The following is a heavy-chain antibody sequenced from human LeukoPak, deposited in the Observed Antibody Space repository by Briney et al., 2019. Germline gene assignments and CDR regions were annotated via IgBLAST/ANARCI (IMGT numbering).Heavy chain of an antibody. CDR2: ISYDGSNK. CDR1: GFTFSSCS. V-gene: IGHV3-30-3*01. Sequence: GGSLRLSCAASGFTFSSCSMHWVRQAPGKGLEWVALISYDGSNKDSADSVKGRFTISRDNSKNTLHLQMNRLRTEDTAVYYCAREPDYGDYSYSLDYWGQGTLVTVSS. J-gene: IGHJ4*02. D-gene: IGHD4-17*01. CDR3: AREPDYGDYSYSLDY.